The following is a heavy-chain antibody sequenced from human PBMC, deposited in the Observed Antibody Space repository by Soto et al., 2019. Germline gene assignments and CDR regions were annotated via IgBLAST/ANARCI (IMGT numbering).Heavy chain of an antibody. Sequence: PGGSLRLSCSASGFTFISYAMHWVRQAPGKGLEYVSAISSNGGSTYYADSVKGRFTISRDNSKNTLYLQMSSLRAEDTAVYYCVKVGVGCSGGSCYSGLYGMDVWGQGTTVTVSS. J-gene: IGHJ6*02. V-gene: IGHV3-64D*06. CDR3: VKVGVGCSGGSCYSGLYGMDV. CDR2: ISSNGGST. CDR1: GFTFISYA. D-gene: IGHD2-15*01.